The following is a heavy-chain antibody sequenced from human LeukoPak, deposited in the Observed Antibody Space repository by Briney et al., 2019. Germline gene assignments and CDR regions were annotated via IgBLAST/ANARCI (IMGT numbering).Heavy chain of an antibody. V-gene: IGHV3-7*01. CDR3: ASTYCSSISCPFDY. D-gene: IGHD2-2*01. J-gene: IGHJ4*02. Sequence: GGSVRLSCEVSGFTFSRRYWMSWVRQVPGKGLEWLACIKGDGSEKYYVDSVRGRFTVSRDSAKNSLYLQLNSLRVEDSAVYYCASTYCSSISCPFDYWGQGTLVTVSS. CDR1: GFTFSRRYW. CDR2: IKGDGSEK.